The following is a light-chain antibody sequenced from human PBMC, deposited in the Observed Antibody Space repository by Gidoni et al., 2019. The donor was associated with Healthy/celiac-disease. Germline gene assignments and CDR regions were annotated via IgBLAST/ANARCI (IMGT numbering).Light chain of an antibody. Sequence: SSELTQDPAVSVALGQTVRITCQGDSLRSYYASWYQQKPGQATVLCIYCKNNRPSGIPDRFSGSSSGNTASLTITGAQAEDEADYYCNSRDSSGNHVVFGGGTKLTVL. V-gene: IGLV3-19*01. J-gene: IGLJ2*01. CDR3: NSRDSSGNHVV. CDR1: SLRSYY. CDR2: CKN.